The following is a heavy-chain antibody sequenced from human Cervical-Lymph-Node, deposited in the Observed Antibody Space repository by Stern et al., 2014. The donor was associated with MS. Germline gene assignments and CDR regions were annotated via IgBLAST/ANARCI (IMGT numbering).Heavy chain of an antibody. CDR3: AREAYTSGYCGTFGN. J-gene: IGHJ3*02. D-gene: IGHD3-22*01. V-gene: IGHV3-30*03. CDR1: GLSFSRHI. Sequence: VQLVESGGGVVQPGRSLRLSCADSGLSFSRHIFHWVRQAPGKGLEWVAGMSYDGFSKYYAASVKGRFTISRDESKSTVYLQLNSLSAEDTAVYYCAREAYTSGYCGTFGNWGQGTMVTVSS. CDR2: MSYDGFSK.